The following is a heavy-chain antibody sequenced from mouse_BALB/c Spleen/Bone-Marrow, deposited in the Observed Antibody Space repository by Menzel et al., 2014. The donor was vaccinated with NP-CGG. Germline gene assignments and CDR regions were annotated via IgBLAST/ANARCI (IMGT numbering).Heavy chain of an antibody. CDR3: ARHNCEYFAMDY. J-gene: IGHJ4*01. V-gene: IGHV5-6*01. CDR1: GFTFSNYD. D-gene: IGHD4-1*01. CDR2: ISSGVSYT. Sequence: AQGEEPGVDLVKSGGSLKLSCATSGFTFSNYDVSWVRQTPDKRLEWVAIISSGVSYTYYPDDVKGRFTISRGNAKNPLYQQMSSLKSGDTAMFFCARHNCEYFAMDYWGEGTSVAISS.